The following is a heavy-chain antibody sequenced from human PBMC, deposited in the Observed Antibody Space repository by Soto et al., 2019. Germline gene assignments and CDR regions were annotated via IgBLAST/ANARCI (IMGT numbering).Heavy chain of an antibody. CDR1: GFTFSSYG. D-gene: IGHD6-13*01. V-gene: IGHV3-23*01. CDR3: AKEGTAVGTPRFDP. J-gene: IGHJ5*02. CDR2: ISDSGDGT. Sequence: GGSLRLSCASSGFTFSSYGMSWFRQAPGKGPDWVSGISDSGDGTSYADSVKGRFTISRDNSKNTLYLQMNSLRAEDTAIYYCAKEGTAVGTPRFDPWGQGTLVTVSS.